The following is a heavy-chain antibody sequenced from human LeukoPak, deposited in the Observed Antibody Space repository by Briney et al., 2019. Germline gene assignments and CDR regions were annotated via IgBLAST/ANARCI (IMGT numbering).Heavy chain of an antibody. V-gene: IGHV3-66*01. CDR2: ISSGGNT. J-gene: IGHJ4*02. Sequence: GGSLRLSCAGSGFTFSGNYMTWVRQAPGKGLEGVSVISSGGNTYYADSAKGRFTISRDSSKDTLYLQMNSLRGEDTAVYYCARARTTVTSFDYWGQGTLVTVSS. D-gene: IGHD4-17*01. CDR1: GFTFSGNY. CDR3: ARARTTVTSFDY.